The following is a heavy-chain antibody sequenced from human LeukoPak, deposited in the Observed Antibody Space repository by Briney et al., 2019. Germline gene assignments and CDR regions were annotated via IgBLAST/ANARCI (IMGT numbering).Heavy chain of an antibody. CDR3: ARDVEPRYSYGYYFDY. CDR1: GGTFSSYA. J-gene: IGHJ4*02. D-gene: IGHD5-18*01. CDR2: IIPIFGTA. V-gene: IGHV1-69*13. Sequence: SVKVSCKASGGTFSSYAISWVRQAPGQGLEWMGGIIPIFGTANYAQKFQGRVTITADESTSTAYMELSSLRSEDTAVYYCARDVEPRYSYGYYFDYWGQGTLVTVSS.